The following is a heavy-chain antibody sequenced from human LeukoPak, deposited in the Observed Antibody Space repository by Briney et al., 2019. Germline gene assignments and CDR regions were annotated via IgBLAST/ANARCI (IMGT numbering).Heavy chain of an antibody. CDR2: IHYSGST. J-gene: IGHJ4*02. V-gene: IGHV4-39*07. Sequence: SETLSLTCTVSGGSISSSSYYWGWIRQPPGKGLEWIGSIHYSGSTYYNPSLKSRVTISVDTSKNQFSLKLSSVTAADTAVYYCARESPLVWFGLNWGQGTLVTVSS. CDR3: ARESPLVWFGLN. CDR1: GGSISSSSYY. D-gene: IGHD3-10*01.